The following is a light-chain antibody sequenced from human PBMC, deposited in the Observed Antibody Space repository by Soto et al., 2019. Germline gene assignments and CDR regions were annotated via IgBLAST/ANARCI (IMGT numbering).Light chain of an antibody. Sequence: EVVLTQSPGTLSLSPGGRATLSCRASQSVSSKLAWYQQRPGQSPRLLISGASMRASGVPVRFIGSGSGTDFTLTITRLEPEDFAVYYCQQYGSSGTFGQGTKVDIK. V-gene: IGKV3-20*01. CDR1: QSVSSK. CDR2: GAS. CDR3: QQYGSSGT. J-gene: IGKJ1*01.